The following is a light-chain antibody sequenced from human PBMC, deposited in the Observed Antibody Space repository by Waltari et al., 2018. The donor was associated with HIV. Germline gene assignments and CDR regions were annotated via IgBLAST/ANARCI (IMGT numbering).Light chain of an antibody. V-gene: IGLV3-19*01. CDR2: GKN. CDR3: NSRDSSGNHPVV. CDR1: SLRSYY. J-gene: IGLJ2*01. Sequence: SSELTQDPAVSVAVGQTVRITCQGDSLRSYYASWYQQKPGQAPVLVIYGKNNRPTGIPDRFSGSSSGNTAYLTITGAQAEDEADYYCNSRDSSGNHPVVFGGGTKLTVL.